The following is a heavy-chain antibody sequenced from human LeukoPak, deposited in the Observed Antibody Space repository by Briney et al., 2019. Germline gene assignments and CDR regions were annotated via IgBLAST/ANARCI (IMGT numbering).Heavy chain of an antibody. CDR2: ISSSSSYI. V-gene: IGHV3-21*01. Sequence: GGSLRLSCAASGFTLSSYSMNWVRQAPGKGLEWVSSISSSSSYIYYADSVKGRFTISRDNAKNSLYLQMNSLRAEDTAVYYCATVGYSSGWHSPIDYWGQGTLVTVSS. CDR1: GFTLSSYS. J-gene: IGHJ4*02. CDR3: ATVGYSSGWHSPIDY. D-gene: IGHD6-19*01.